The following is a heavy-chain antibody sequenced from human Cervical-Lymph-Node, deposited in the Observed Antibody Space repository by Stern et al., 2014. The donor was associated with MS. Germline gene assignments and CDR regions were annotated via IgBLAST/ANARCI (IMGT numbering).Heavy chain of an antibody. Sequence: QMQLEQSGAEVKKPGPSVKVSCTASGGTFNRYVFSWVRQAPGPGLEWVGGISPLFGKANYAQKFQVRVSLTADESASTTYMEVTSLRSKDTAIYYCAAERGNTYCFDNWGQGTLVTVSS. CDR1: GGTFNRYV. D-gene: IGHD1/OR15-1a*01. J-gene: IGHJ4*02. CDR2: ISPLFGKA. V-gene: IGHV1-69*01. CDR3: AAERGNTYCFDN.